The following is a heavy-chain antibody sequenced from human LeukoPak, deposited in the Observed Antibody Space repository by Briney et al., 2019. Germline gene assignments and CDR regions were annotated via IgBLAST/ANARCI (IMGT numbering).Heavy chain of an antibody. V-gene: IGHV4-39*01. J-gene: IGHJ4*02. CDR2: IYYSGST. D-gene: IGHD2-2*01. CDR3: ARRDKGRPSPTDY. Sequence: SETLSLTCTVSGGSISSSRYFWGWIRQPPGKGVEGIGSIYYSGSTYYNPSLKSRVTISVDTSKNQFSLKLSSVTAADTAVYYCARRDKGRPSPTDYWGQGTRVTVSS. CDR1: GGSISSSRYF.